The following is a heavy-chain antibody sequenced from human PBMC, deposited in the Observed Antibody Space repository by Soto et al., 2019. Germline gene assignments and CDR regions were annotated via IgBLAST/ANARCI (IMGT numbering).Heavy chain of an antibody. CDR2: ISSSGSTI. CDR1: GFTFSDHY. CDR3: ARETNGFMGAIAPAGYYYYGMDV. Sequence: QVQLVESGGGLVKPGGSLRLSCAASGFTFSDHYMSWIRQAPGKGLEWVSYISSSGSTIYYADSVKGRFTISRDNAKNSLYLQMNSLRAEDTAVYYCARETNGFMGAIAPAGYYYYGMDVWGQGTTVTVSS. J-gene: IGHJ6*02. D-gene: IGHD1-26*01. V-gene: IGHV3-11*01.